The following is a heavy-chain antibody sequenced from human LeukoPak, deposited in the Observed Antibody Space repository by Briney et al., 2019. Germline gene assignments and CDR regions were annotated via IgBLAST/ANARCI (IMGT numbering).Heavy chain of an antibody. V-gene: IGHV4-34*01. CDR2: INHSGST. D-gene: IGHD6-19*01. Sequence: PSETLSLTCAVYGGSFSGYYWSWIRQPPGKGLEWIGEINHSGSTNYNPSLKSRVTISVDTSKNQFSLKLSSVTAADTAVYYCARQAAVAGYYFDYWGQGTLVTVSS. CDR1: GGSFSGYY. CDR3: ARQAAVAGYYFDY. J-gene: IGHJ4*02.